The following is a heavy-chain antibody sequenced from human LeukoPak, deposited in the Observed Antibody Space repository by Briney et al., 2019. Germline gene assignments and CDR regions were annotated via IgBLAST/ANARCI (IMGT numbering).Heavy chain of an antibody. CDR3: ARWLQRPIDL. CDR1: GFIFSTYA. V-gene: IGHV3-23*01. J-gene: IGHJ4*02. Sequence: GGSLRLSCAASGFIFSTYAMTWVRQPPGQGLEWISSISGRTDITYYADSVKGRFTISRDNSKNTLYLQMNSLRAEDTAVYYCARWLQRPIDLWGQGTLVTVSS. CDR2: ISGRTDIT. D-gene: IGHD5-24*01.